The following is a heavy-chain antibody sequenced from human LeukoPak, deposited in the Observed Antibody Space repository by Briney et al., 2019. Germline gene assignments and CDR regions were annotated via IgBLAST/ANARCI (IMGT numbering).Heavy chain of an antibody. Sequence: ASVKVSCKASGYTFTGHYMHWVRQAPGQGLEWMGWINPNSGGTNYAQKFRGRVTMTRDTSISTAYMELSRLRSDDTAVYYCARIGCSSTSCYGNSVDPWGQGTLVTVSS. D-gene: IGHD2-2*01. CDR2: INPNSGGT. CDR1: GYTFTGHY. V-gene: IGHV1-2*02. CDR3: ARIGCSSTSCYGNSVDP. J-gene: IGHJ5*02.